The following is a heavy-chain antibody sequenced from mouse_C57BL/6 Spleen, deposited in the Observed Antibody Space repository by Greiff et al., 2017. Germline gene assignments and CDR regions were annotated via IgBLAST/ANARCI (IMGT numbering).Heavy chain of an antibody. V-gene: IGHV2-2*01. CDR2: IWSGGST. D-gene: IGHD2-3*01. J-gene: IGHJ4*01. CDR1: GFSLTSYG. CDR3: ASHPDGYYGYAMDY. Sequence: QVQLQQSGPGLVQPSQSLYITCTVSGFSLTSYGVHWVRQSPGKGLEWLGVIWSGGSTDYNAAFISRLSISKDNSKSQVFFKMNSLQADYTAIYYFASHPDGYYGYAMDYWGQGTSVTVSS.